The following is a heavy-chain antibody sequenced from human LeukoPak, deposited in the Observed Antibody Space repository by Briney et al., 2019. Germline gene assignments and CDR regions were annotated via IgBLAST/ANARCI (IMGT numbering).Heavy chain of an antibody. Sequence: GESLKISCKGSGYTFTTYWIGWVRQMPGKVLEWMGIIYPGDSDTKYSPSFQGQVTISADKSISTVYLQWSSLKASDTAMYYCARDSAVPAAQLDHWGQGTLVTVSS. CDR2: IYPGDSDT. CDR1: GYTFTTYW. D-gene: IGHD2-2*01. CDR3: ARDSAVPAAQLDH. V-gene: IGHV5-51*01. J-gene: IGHJ4*02.